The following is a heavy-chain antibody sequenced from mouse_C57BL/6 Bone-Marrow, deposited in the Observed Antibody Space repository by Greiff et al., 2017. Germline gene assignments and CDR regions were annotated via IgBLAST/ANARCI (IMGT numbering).Heavy chain of an antibody. D-gene: IGHD1-1*01. CDR2: IDPANGNT. CDR3: AGHCFYYGSSYSAWFAY. V-gene: IGHV14-3*01. Sequence: VQLQQSVAELVRPGASVKLSCTASGFNIKNTYMHWVKQRPEQGLEWIGRIDPANGNTKYAPKFQGKATITADTSSNTAYLQLSSLTSVDPAIXYCAGHCFYYGSSYSAWFAYWGQGTLVTVSA. CDR1: GFNIKNTY. J-gene: IGHJ3*01.